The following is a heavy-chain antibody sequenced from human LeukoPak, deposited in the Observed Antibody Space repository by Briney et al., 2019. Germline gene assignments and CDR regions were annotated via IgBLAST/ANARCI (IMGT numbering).Heavy chain of an antibody. D-gene: IGHD2-2*01. CDR2: IYTSGST. Sequence: SETLSLTCTVSGGSISSYYWSWIRQPAGKGLEWIGRIYTSGSTNYNPSLKSRVTMSVDTSKNQFSLKLSSVTAADTAVYYCARDSQYQLLGYFDYWAQGTLVTVSS. V-gene: IGHV4-4*07. CDR1: GGSISSYY. CDR3: ARDSQYQLLGYFDY. J-gene: IGHJ4*02.